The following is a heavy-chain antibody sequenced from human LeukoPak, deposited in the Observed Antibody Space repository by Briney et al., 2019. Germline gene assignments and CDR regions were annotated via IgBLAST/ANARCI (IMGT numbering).Heavy chain of an antibody. V-gene: IGHV4-38-2*02. CDR2: IYHSGST. CDR1: GYSISSGYY. D-gene: IGHD2/OR15-2a*01. CDR3: ARVYFSNYYYYYMDV. Sequence: PSETLSLTCTVSGYSISSGYYWGWIRQPPGKGLEWIGSIYHSGSTYYNPSLKSRVTISVDTSKNQFSLKLSSVTAADTAVYYCARVYFSNYYYYYMDVWGKGTTVTFSS. J-gene: IGHJ6*03.